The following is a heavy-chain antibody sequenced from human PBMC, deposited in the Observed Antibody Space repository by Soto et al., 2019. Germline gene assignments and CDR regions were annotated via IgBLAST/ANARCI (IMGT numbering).Heavy chain of an antibody. CDR1: GGSITSYY. CDR3: ASRTLGP. D-gene: IGHD1-7*01. J-gene: IGHJ5*02. Sequence: SETLSLTCTVSGGSITSYYWSWIRQPPGKGLEWIGYIHYSGITNYNPSLKSRVTISVDTSKNQFSLKLSSVTAADTAVYYCASRTLGPWGQGTQVTVSS. CDR2: IHYSGIT. V-gene: IGHV4-59*01.